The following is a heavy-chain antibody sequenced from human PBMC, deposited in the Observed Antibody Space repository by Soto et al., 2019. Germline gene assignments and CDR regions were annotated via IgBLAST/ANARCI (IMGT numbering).Heavy chain of an antibody. CDR1: GGSISSGGYY. V-gene: IGHV4-61*08. CDR2: MYYRGKS. CDR3: ARAYFYDSSDYFFLRY. J-gene: IGHJ4*02. Sequence: SETLSLTCTVSGGSISSGGYYWSWVRQPPGKGLEWIGYMYYRGKSNYNPSLKSRVSISVDTSNNQFSLRLTSVTAADTAVYYCARAYFYDSSDYFFLRYWGQGILVTVSS. D-gene: IGHD3-22*01.